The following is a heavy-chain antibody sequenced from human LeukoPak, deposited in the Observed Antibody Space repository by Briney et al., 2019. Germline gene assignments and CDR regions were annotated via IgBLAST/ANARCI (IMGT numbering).Heavy chain of an antibody. CDR3: GRLAHNAWYAIDY. CDR1: GFTFSSYA. V-gene: IGHV3-30*04. D-gene: IGHD6-13*01. Sequence: GGSLRLSCAASGFTFSSYAMHWVRQAPGKGPEWVAVISNDGGTTFYADSVKGRFTISRDNSKNTLHLQINSLRAEDTAVYYCGRLAHNAWYAIDYWGQGTLVTVSS. J-gene: IGHJ4*02. CDR2: ISNDGGTT.